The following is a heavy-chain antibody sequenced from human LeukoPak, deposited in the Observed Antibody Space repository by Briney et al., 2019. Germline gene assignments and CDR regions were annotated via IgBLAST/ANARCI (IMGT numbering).Heavy chain of an antibody. J-gene: IGHJ4*02. Sequence: GGSLRLSCAASGFTFSSYEMNWVRQAPGKGLEWVSYISSSGSTIYYADSVKGRFTISRDNAKNSLYLQMNSLRAEDTAVYYCANIMNGGKRVWDYWGQGTLVTVSS. CDR3: ANIMNGGKRVWDY. D-gene: IGHD4-23*01. CDR1: GFTFSSYE. V-gene: IGHV3-48*03. CDR2: ISSSGSTI.